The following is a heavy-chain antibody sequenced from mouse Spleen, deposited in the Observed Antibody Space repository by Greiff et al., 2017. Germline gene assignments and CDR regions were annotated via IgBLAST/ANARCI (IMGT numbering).Heavy chain of an antibody. Sequence: VQLQQSGPGLVKPSQSLSLTCSVTGYSITSGYYWKWIRQVPGNKLEWMGYISYDGSNKYNPSLKNRISITRDTSKNQFFLKLNSVTTEDTATYYCARRYFDVWGAGTTVTVSS. V-gene: IGHV3-6*01. CDR2: ISYDGSN. J-gene: IGHJ1*01. CDR3: ARRYFDV. CDR1: GYSITSGYY.